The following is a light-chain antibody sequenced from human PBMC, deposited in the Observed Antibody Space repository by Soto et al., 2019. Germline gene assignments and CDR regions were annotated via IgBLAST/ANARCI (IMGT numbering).Light chain of an antibody. V-gene: IGLV2-14*01. J-gene: IGLJ1*01. CDR2: DVR. CDR1: SRDVGGYNY. Sequence: QSALTQPASVSGSPGQSITISCTGNSRDVGGYNYVSWYQQHPGKAPKLMIYDVRNRPSGVSNRFSGSKSVNTASLTISGLQAEDEADYYCSSYTTISTYVFGTGTKVTVL. CDR3: SSYTTISTYV.